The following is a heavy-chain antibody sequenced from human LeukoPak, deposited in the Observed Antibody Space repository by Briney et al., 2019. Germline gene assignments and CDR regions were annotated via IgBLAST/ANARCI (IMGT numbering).Heavy chain of an antibody. J-gene: IGHJ4*02. V-gene: IGHV3-11*01. CDR3: AKDPYSGFSYGQYSFDY. CDR1: GFTFSYYY. Sequence: PGGSLRLSCAASGFTFSYYYMSWIRQAPGKGLEWVSYISSSGSTIYYADSVKGRFTISRDNSKNTLYLQMNSLRAEDTAIYYCAKDPYSGFSYGQYSFDYWGQGTLVTVPS. D-gene: IGHD5-18*01. CDR2: ISSSGSTI.